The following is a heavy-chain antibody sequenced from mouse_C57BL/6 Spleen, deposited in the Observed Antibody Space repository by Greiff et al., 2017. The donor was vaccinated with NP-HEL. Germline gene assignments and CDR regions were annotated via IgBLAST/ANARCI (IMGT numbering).Heavy chain of an antibody. J-gene: IGHJ2*01. V-gene: IGHV1-26*01. CDR1: GYTFTDYY. D-gene: IGHD1-1*01. Sequence: VQLQQSGPELVKPGASVKISCKASGYTFTDYYMNWVKQSHGKSLEWIGDINPNNGGTSYNQKFKGKATLTVDKSSSTAYMELRSLTSEDSAVYYCARAPYYYGSSYVYFDYWGQGTTLTVSS. CDR3: ARAPYYYGSSYVYFDY. CDR2: INPNNGGT.